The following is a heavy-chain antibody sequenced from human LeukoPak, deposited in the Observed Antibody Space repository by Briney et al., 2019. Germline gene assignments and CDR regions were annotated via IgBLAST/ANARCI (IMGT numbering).Heavy chain of an antibody. CDR1: GFTFSSYG. Sequence: GGSLRLSCVASGFTFSSYGFHWVRQAPGKGLEWVAVIRYDENYKYYVGSVKGRFTVSRDNSKNPLYLQMNSLTAEDTAVYFCARDAETYQYYFGSGSYPALAYWGQGALVTVSS. D-gene: IGHD3-10*01. J-gene: IGHJ4*02. CDR3: ARDAETYQYYFGSGSYPALAY. CDR2: IRYDENYK. V-gene: IGHV3-33*01.